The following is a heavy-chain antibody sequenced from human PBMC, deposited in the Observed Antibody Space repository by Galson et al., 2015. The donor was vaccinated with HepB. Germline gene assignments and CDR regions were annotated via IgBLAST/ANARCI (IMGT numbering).Heavy chain of an antibody. V-gene: IGHV3-30-3*01. D-gene: IGHD3-22*01. J-gene: IGHJ4*02. CDR3: ARDPDDTNGYYLSFEY. Sequence: SLRLSCAASGFTLTNFAMHWVRQAPGKGLEWVALISYDGNDKFYADSVKGRFTISRDISKNTLYLQMSSLRPEDTAVYYCARDPDDTNGYYLSFEYWGQGTLVTVSS. CDR1: GFTLTNFA. CDR2: ISYDGNDK.